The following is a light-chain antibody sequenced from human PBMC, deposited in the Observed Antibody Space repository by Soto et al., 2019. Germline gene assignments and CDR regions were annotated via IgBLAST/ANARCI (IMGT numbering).Light chain of an antibody. J-gene: IGKJ3*01. CDR1: RPVVRQY. CDR3: QQNARSTT. Sequence: GALSLSPGERVSLSCRPSRPVVRQYIAWYHQKPGQAQRLLIHDAVGRATGIRDRFRCSGSGSCTDFTLFISRLEPEDCAVYYCQQNARSTTFGPGTKVDIK. CDR2: DAV. V-gene: IGKV3-20*01.